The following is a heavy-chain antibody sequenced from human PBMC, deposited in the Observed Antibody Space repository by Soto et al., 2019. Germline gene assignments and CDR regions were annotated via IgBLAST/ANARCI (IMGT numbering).Heavy chain of an antibody. CDR3: AKAYGGIAAPAGYNGMDV. V-gene: IGHV3-23*01. D-gene: IGHD6-6*01. J-gene: IGHJ6*02. Sequence: GGSLRLSCAASGFTFSSYAMSWVRQAPGKGLDWVSAISGSAGTTYYADSVRGRFTISRDNSKNTLYLQMNSLRAEDTAVYYCAKAYGGIAAPAGYNGMDVWGQGTTVTVSS. CDR2: ISGSAGTT. CDR1: GFTFSSYA.